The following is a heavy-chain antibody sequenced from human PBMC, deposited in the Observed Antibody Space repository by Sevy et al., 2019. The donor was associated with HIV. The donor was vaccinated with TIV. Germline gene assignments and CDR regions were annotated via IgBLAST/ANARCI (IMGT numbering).Heavy chain of an antibody. J-gene: IGHJ5*01. CDR2: MYDSGSS. CDR1: GGSISGHY. CDR3: ARGGALTYYDTSGFQNYFDS. V-gene: IGHV4-59*11. Sequence: SEPLSLTCTVSGGSISGHYWGWIRQSPGKGLEWIAYMYDSGSSNYNTSLRSRVTISVDTSKNQISLRLSSVTAADTAVYYCARGGALTYYDTSGFQNYFDSWGPGNLVTVSS. D-gene: IGHD3-22*01.